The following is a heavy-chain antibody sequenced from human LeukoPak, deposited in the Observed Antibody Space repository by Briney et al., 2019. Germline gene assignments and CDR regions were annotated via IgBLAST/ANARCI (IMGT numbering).Heavy chain of an antibody. CDR2: IYTSGST. CDR3: ARARGWFDP. CDR1: GGSITTSSYY. D-gene: IGHD1-26*01. V-gene: IGHV4-61*02. J-gene: IGHJ5*02. Sequence: SETLSLTCTVSGGSITTSSYYWGWIRQPAGKGLEWIGRIYTSGSTNYNPSLKSRVTMSVDTSKNQFSLKLSSVTAADTAVYYCARARGWFDPWGQGTLVTVSS.